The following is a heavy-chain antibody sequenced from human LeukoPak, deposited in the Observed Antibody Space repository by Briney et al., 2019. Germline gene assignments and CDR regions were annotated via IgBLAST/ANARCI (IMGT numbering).Heavy chain of an antibody. CDR1: GYTFTSYG. D-gene: IGHD6-19*01. J-gene: IGHJ4*02. V-gene: IGHV1-18*01. CDR2: ISAYNGNT. Sequence: ASVKASCKASGYTFTSYGISWVRQAPGQGLEWMGWISAYNGNTNYAQKLQGRVTMTTDTSTSTAYMELRSLRSDDTAVYYCARALRIAVAADYFDYWGQGTLVTVSS. CDR3: ARALRIAVAADYFDY.